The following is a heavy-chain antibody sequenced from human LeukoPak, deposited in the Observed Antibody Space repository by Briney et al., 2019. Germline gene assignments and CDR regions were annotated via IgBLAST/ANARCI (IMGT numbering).Heavy chain of an antibody. CDR1: GGSISSYY. D-gene: IGHD5-18*01. CDR2: VFYSGST. J-gene: IGHJ5*02. V-gene: IGHV4-59*01. Sequence: SETLSLTRTVSGGSISSYYWSWIRQPPGKGLEWIGYVFYSGSTNYNPSLKSRVTISVDTSKNQFSLKLSSVTAADTAVYYCARDSSAVDTAMVRGWFDPWGQGTLVTVSS. CDR3: ARDSSAVDTAMVRGWFDP.